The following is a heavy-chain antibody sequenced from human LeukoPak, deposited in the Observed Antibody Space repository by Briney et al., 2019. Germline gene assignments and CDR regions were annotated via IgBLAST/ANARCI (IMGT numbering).Heavy chain of an antibody. Sequence: GGSLRLSCAASGFTFSSYSMNWVRQAPGKGLEWVSSISSSSSYIYYADSVKGRFTISRDNAKNSLYLQMNSLRAEGTAVYYCAREASGSLLSTDYMDVWGKGTTVTVSS. J-gene: IGHJ6*03. V-gene: IGHV3-21*01. D-gene: IGHD1-26*01. CDR1: GFTFSSYS. CDR3: AREASGSLLSTDYMDV. CDR2: ISSSSSYI.